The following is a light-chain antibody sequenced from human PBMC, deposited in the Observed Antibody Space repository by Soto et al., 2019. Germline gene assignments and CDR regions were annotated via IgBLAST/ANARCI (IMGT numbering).Light chain of an antibody. Sequence: DIQMTQSPSTLSASIGDRVTITCRASQTINNWLAWYQQKPGKAPNLLIYHASNLETGVPSRFSGSAFGTEFTLTISSLQPDDFATYYCQHDNSYPWTFSQGTKVEIK. CDR1: QTINNW. CDR3: QHDNSYPWT. CDR2: HAS. J-gene: IGKJ1*01. V-gene: IGKV1-5*01.